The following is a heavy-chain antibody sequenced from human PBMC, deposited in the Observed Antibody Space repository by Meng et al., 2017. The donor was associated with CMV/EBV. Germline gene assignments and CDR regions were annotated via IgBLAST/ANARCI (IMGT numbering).Heavy chain of an antibody. Sequence: LSLTCAASGFTFSSYAMHWVRQAPGKGLEWVAVISYDGSNKYYADSVKGRFTISRDNSKNTLYLQMNSLRAEDTAVYYCARDRKAAAKGYYYGMDVWGQGTTVTVSS. J-gene: IGHJ6*02. D-gene: IGHD2-2*01. CDR2: ISYDGSNK. V-gene: IGHV3-30-3*01. CDR1: GFTFSSYA. CDR3: ARDRKAAAKGYYYGMDV.